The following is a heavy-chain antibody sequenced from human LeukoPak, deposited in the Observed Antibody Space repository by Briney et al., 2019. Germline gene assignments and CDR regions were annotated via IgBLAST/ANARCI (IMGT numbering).Heavy chain of an antibody. J-gene: IGHJ4*02. Sequence: GGSLRLSCAASGFTFSSYWMSWVRQAPGKGLEWVANIKQDGSEKYYVDSVKGRFTISRDNAKNSLYLQMNSLRAEDTAVYYCARELYYDYVWGSYRIDYWGQGTLVTVSS. CDR2: IKQDGSEK. V-gene: IGHV3-7*01. D-gene: IGHD3-16*02. CDR3: ARELYYDYVWGSYRIDY. CDR1: GFTFSSYW.